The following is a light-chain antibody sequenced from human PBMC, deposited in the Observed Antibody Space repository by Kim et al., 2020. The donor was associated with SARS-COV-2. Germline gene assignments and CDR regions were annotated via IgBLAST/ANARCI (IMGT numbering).Light chain of an antibody. V-gene: IGKV3-20*01. CDR3: QQYSSSPLT. Sequence: EIVLTQSPGTLSLSPGERATLSCRASQSIISSYLAWYQQKPGQAPRLVIYAASSRATGIPDSFSGSGSGTDFTLIITRLEPEDFAVYYCQQYSSSPLTFGGGTKVDIK. CDR1: QSIISSY. CDR2: AAS. J-gene: IGKJ4*01.